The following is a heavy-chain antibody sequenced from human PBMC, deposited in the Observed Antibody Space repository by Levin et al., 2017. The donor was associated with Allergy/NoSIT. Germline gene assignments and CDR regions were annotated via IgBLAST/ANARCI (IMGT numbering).Heavy chain of an antibody. Sequence: PGGSLRLSCAVSGFTFDDYGMNWVRQAPGKGLEWLAGITSNSVGTDYADSVKGRFTISKDSAGNSLHLQMNSLRAEDTALYYCARGAYGWGRPGGMDVWGQGTTVTVSS. CDR3: ARGAYGWGRPGGMDV. J-gene: IGHJ6*02. CDR1: GFTFDDYG. CDR2: ITSNSVGT. D-gene: IGHD3-10*01. V-gene: IGHV3-20*04.